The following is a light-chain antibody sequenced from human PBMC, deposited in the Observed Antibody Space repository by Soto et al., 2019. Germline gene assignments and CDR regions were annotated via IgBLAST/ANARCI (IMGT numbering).Light chain of an antibody. Sequence: QSALTQPPSASGSPGQSVNISCTGTSSDVGAYNFVSWYQQHPGKAPKVIIYEVNKRPSGVPNRFAGSKSGNTASLTVSGLQAEDAADYYGSSHAGSNPWVFGGGTKLTVL. CDR3: SSHAGSNPWV. V-gene: IGLV2-8*01. J-gene: IGLJ3*02. CDR1: SSDVGAYNF. CDR2: EVN.